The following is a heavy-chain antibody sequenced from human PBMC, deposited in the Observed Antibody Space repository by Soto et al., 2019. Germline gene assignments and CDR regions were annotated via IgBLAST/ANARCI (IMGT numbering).Heavy chain of an antibody. CDR1: GGTFNTYA. CDR3: AREVQVHTPAFVY. D-gene: IGHD3-10*01. Sequence: QVQLVQSGAEMKKPGSSVKVSCQSSGGTFNTYAMHWVRQAPGQGPEWMGDISPMFGAANYAPKFQGRVTITADESTGTSYMQLSSLTSEDTDLYFCAREVQVHTPAFVYWGQGTLVTVSS. J-gene: IGHJ4*02. V-gene: IGHV1-69*19. CDR2: ISPMFGAA.